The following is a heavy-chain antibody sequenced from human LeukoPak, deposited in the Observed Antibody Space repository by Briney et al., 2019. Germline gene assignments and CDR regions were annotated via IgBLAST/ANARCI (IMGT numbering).Heavy chain of an antibody. CDR1: GFTFSSYE. V-gene: IGHV3-48*03. D-gene: IGHD3-10*02. J-gene: IGHJ6*04. CDR3: AELGITMIGGV. Sequence: GGSLRLSCAASGFTFSSYEINWVRQAPGKGLEWVSYISSSGSTIYYADSVKGRFTISRDNAKNSLYLQMNSLRAEDTAVYYCAELGITMIGGVWGKGTTVTVSS. CDR2: ISSSGSTI.